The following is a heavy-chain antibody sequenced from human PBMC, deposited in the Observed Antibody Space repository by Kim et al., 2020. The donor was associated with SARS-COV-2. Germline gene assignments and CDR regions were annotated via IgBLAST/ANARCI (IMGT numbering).Heavy chain of an antibody. D-gene: IGHD3-10*01. J-gene: IGHJ4*02. V-gene: IGHV3-48*02. Sequence: GGSLRLSCAASGFTFSDYTMSWVRLAPGKGLEWLSYISTSSSTIYYPDSVKGRFTISRDNAKNSLYLQMNSLRDEDTAVYYCVRGRGAYWGQGTLVTVSS. CDR1: GFTFSDYT. CDR3: VRGRGAY. CDR2: ISTSSSTI.